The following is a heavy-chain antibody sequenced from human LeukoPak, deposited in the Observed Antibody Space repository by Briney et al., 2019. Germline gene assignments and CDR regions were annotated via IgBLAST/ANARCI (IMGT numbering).Heavy chain of an antibody. Sequence: GGSLRLSCAASGFTFSSSAMNWVRQAPGKGLEWVSSISVSGDRTYYADSVKGRFTISRDNSKNTLFLQMNSLRAEDTAVYYCAKGYYGSGSYGWFDYWGQGTLVTVSS. CDR2: ISVSGDRT. CDR1: GFTFSSSA. J-gene: IGHJ4*02. V-gene: IGHV3-23*01. CDR3: AKGYYGSGSYGWFDY. D-gene: IGHD3-10*01.